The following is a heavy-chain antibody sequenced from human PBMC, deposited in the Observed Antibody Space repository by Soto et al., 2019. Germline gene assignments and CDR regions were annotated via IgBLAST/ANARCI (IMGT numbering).Heavy chain of an antibody. D-gene: IGHD2-15*01. V-gene: IGHV3-23*01. CDR1: GFTFSSSA. Sequence: PGGSLRLSCAASGFTFSSSAMSWVRQAPGKGLEWVSAISGSGGSTYYADSVKGRFTISRDNSKNTLFLQMNSLRAEDTAVYFCARPTNVVVLAASFDFWGQGTLVTVSS. CDR3: ARPTNVVVLAASFDF. CDR2: ISGSGGST. J-gene: IGHJ4*02.